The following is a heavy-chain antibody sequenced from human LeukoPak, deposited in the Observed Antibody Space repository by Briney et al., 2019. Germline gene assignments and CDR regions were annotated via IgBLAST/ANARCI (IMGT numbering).Heavy chain of an antibody. CDR2: IWYDGSNE. CDR3: ARDSARDGYNYYFDY. CDR1: GFTFSSYG. J-gene: IGHJ4*02. Sequence: GRSLRLSCAASGFTFSSYGMHWVRQAPGKGLEWVAVIWYDGSNEYYAESVQGRFTIFRDIPKNTLYLQMNSLRAEDTAIYYCARDSARDGYNYYFDYWGQGTLVTVSS. V-gene: IGHV3-33*01. D-gene: IGHD5-24*01.